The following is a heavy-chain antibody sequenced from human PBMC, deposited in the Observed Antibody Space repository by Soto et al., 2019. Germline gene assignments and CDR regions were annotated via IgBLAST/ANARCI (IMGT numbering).Heavy chain of an antibody. CDR3: ARSYSSYDFDWFDP. CDR2: IYYSGTT. CDR1: GGSINSYY. Sequence: PSETLSLTCTVSGGSINSYYWSWIRQPPGKGLEWIGYIYYSGTTNYNPSLKSRVTISVDTSKNQFSLNLSSVTAADTAVYYCARSYSSYDFDWFDPWGQGTLVTVSS. J-gene: IGHJ5*02. V-gene: IGHV4-59*01. D-gene: IGHD6-6*01.